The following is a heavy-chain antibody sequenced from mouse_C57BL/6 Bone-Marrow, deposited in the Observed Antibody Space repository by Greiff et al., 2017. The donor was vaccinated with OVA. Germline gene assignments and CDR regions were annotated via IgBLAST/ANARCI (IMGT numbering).Heavy chain of an antibody. CDR3: ARRAYYAWFAY. CDR2: ISSGGSYT. Sequence: VQLKESGGDLVKPGGSLKLSCAASGFTFSSYGMSWVRQTPDKRLEWVATISSGGSYTYYPDSVTGRFTISRDNAKNTLYLQMSSLKSEDTAMYYCARRAYYAWFAYWGQGTLVTVSA. CDR1: GFTFSSYG. J-gene: IGHJ3*01. D-gene: IGHD2-10*01. V-gene: IGHV5-6*01.